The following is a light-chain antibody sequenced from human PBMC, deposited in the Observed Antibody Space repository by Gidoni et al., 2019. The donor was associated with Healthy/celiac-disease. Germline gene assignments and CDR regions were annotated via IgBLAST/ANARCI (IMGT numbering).Light chain of an antibody. Sequence: QSVLTQPPSVSGAPGQRVTISCTGSSSNIGAGYDVHGYQQLPGTAPKLLIYGNSNRPSGVPDRFSGSKSGPSASLAITGLQAEDEADYYCQSYDSSLSGYVVFGGGTKLTVL. V-gene: IGLV1-40*01. CDR1: SSNIGAGYD. J-gene: IGLJ2*01. CDR3: QSYDSSLSGYVV. CDR2: GNS.